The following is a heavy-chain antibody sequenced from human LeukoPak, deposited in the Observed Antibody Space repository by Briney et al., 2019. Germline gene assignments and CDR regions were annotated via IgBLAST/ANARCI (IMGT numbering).Heavy chain of an antibody. CDR1: GFTFSRCG. CDR2: IYSSGTT. CDR3: ARGRSGWYVFDY. J-gene: IGHJ4*02. Sequence: AGGSLRLSCAASGFTFSRCGMSWVRQAPGKGLEWVSVIYSSGTTYYADSVKGRFTISRDDSKNTLYLQMNSLRAEDTAVYYCARGRSGWYVFDYWGQGTLVTVSS. V-gene: IGHV3-53*01. D-gene: IGHD6-19*01.